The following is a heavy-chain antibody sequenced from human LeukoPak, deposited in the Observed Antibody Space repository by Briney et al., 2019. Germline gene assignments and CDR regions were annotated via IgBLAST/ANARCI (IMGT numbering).Heavy chain of an antibody. CDR1: GFTFNNYA. V-gene: IGHV3-23*01. D-gene: IGHD1-1*01. Sequence: PGGSLRLSCASSGFTFNNYAMTWVRQAPGKGLEWVSSITASGGSTYCADSVEGRFTISRDNSKNTLYLQMSSLRAEDTAVYYCARDYPTSGIVTIFDYWGQGTLVTVSS. CDR2: ITASGGST. CDR3: ARDYPTSGIVTIFDY. J-gene: IGHJ4*02.